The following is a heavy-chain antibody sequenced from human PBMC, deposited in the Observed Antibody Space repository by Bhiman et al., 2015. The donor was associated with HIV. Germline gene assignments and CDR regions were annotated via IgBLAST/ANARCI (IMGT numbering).Heavy chain of an antibody. CDR2: IKQDGSEK. CDR1: GFTFSSYE. J-gene: IGHJ5*02. V-gene: IGHV3-7*01. Sequence: EVQLVESGGGLAQPGGSLRLSCAASGFTFSSYEMNWVRQAPGKGLEWVANIKQDGSEKYYVDSVKGRFTISRDNTKNSLYLQMNSLRAEDTAVYYCARDATVTQMVRGVPRWFDPWGQGTLVTVSS. D-gene: IGHD3-10*01. CDR3: ARDATVTQMVRGVPRWFDP.